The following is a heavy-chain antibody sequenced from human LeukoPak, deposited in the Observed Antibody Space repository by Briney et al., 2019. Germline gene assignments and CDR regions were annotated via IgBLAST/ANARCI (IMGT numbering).Heavy chain of an antibody. CDR1: GYTFTSYY. J-gene: IGHJ4*02. D-gene: IGHD3-22*01. V-gene: IGHV1-46*01. Sequence: ASVKVSCKASGYTFTSYYMHWVRQAPGQGLEWMGIINPSGGSTSYAQKSQGRVTMTRDTSTSTVYMELSSLRSEDTAVYYCTSLDGYYYDSSGYPVGYWGQGTLVTVSS. CDR3: TSLDGYYYDSSGYPVGY. CDR2: INPSGGST.